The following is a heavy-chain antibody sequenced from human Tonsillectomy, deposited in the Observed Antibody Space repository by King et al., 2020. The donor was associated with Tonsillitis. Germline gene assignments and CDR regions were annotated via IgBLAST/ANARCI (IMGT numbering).Heavy chain of an antibody. Sequence: QLQESGPGLVKPAQTLSLTCVVSGASMSSGGYTWSWIRQPPGKGLEWIGYIYYSGGTYYNPSLKSRVTISVDTAKNQFSLKLSSVTAADTAMYYCARLGDCAGDCLRQWGQGTLVTVSS. V-gene: IGHV4-30-4*07. CDR1: GASMSSGGYT. J-gene: IGHJ4*02. CDR3: ARLGDCAGDCLRQ. D-gene: IGHD2-21*02. CDR2: IYYSGGT.